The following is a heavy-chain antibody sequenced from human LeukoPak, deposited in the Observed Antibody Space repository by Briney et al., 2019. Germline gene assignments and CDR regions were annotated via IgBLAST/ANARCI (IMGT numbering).Heavy chain of an antibody. CDR3: ARHLYGSVAGLDY. Sequence: SETLSLTCTFSGDSISPSYWTWVRQPPGKGLEWIGYIYYSGSTNYNPSLKSRVTISVDTSKNQFSLKLSSVTAADTAVYYCARHLYGSVAGLDYWGQGTLVTVSS. CDR2: IYYSGST. J-gene: IGHJ4*02. D-gene: IGHD6-19*01. CDR1: GDSISPSY. V-gene: IGHV4-59*08.